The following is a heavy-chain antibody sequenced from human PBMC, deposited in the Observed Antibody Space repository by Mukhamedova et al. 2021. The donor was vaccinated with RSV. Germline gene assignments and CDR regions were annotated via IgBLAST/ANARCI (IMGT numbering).Heavy chain of an antibody. CDR3: AKAKSIDY. V-gene: IGHV3-23*03. J-gene: IGHJ4*02. Sequence: VSIINNGGTATYYADSVKGRFTISRDNSRNTLFLQMNGLRAEDTAVYYCAKAKSIDYWGQGTLVTVSS. CDR2: INNGGTAT.